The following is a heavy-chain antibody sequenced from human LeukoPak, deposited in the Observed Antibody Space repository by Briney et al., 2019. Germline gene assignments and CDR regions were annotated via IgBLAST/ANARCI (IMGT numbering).Heavy chain of an antibody. V-gene: IGHV3-23*01. J-gene: IGHJ4*02. CDR1: GFTFSSYA. CDR3: AKDPMEYSSSSVYFDY. Sequence: GTSLRLSCAASGFTFSSYAMSWVRQAPGKGVEWVSAISGSGGSTYYADSVKGRFTISRDNSKNTLYLQMNSLRAEDTAVYYCAKDPMEYSSSSVYFDYWGQGTLVTVSS. D-gene: IGHD6-6*01. CDR2: ISGSGGST.